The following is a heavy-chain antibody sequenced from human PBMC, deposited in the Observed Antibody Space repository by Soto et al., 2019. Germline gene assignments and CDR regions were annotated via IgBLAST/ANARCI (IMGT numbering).Heavy chain of an antibody. D-gene: IGHD2-2*01. CDR3: TRLPRHPRPAFDY. Sequence: GVSLGLSCAASGFTVCVEALSLVRQGPGKGLEWVGFIRSKRYGGTPEYAASVKGRFSISRDDSGNIAYLQMNSLRTEDTAVYFCTRLPRHPRPAFDYWGQGTQVTVSS. CDR1: GFTVCVEA. J-gene: IGHJ4*02. CDR2: IRSKRYGGTP. V-gene: IGHV3-49*04.